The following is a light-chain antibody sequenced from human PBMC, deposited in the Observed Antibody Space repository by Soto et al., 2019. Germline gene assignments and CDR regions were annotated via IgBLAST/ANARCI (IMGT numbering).Light chain of an antibody. J-gene: IGLJ3*02. CDR2: EVR. Sequence: QSVLTQPASVSGSPGKSITISCTGTSSDVGGYNYVSWYQQHPGKAPKLMIYEVRNRPSGVSDRFSGSRSGNTASLTISGLQAEDESDYYCSSYTSSSTWVFGGGTKLTVL. CDR3: SSYTSSSTWV. CDR1: SSDVGGYNY. V-gene: IGLV2-14*01.